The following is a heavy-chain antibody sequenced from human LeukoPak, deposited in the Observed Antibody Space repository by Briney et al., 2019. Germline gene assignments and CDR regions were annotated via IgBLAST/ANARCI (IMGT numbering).Heavy chain of an antibody. CDR2: ISSSFSYI. Sequence: GGSLRLSCAASGSTSSSYAMHWVRQAPGKGLEWVSSISSSFSYIYYADSVKGRFTISRDNAKNSLYLQMNSLRAEDTAVYYCARDQGCSSTSCSAYFDSWGQGTLVTVSS. CDR3: ARDQGCSSTSCSAYFDS. J-gene: IGHJ4*02. V-gene: IGHV3-21*01. D-gene: IGHD2-2*01. CDR1: GSTSSSYA.